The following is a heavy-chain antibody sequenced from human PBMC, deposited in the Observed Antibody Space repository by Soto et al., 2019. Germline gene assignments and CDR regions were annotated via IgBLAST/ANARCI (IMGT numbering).Heavy chain of an antibody. CDR3: ARDRLLGGDSYGMDV. J-gene: IGHJ6*02. CDR2: IYYSGST. V-gene: IGHV4-30-4*01. D-gene: IGHD2-21*02. Sequence: PSETLSLTCTVSGGCISSSDYYWSWIRQPPGKGLEWIGYIYYSGSTYYNPSLKSRVTISVDTSKNQFSLKLSSVTAADTAVYYCARDRLLGGDSYGMDVWGQGTTVTVSS. CDR1: GGCISSSDYY.